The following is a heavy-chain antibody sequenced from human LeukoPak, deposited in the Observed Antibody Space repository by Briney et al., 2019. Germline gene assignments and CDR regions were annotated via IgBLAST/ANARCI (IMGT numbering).Heavy chain of an antibody. CDR2: ISSSSDHI. CDR1: GSTFSSYS. D-gene: IGHD2-2*01. Sequence: PGGSLRLSCAASGSTFSSYSMNWVRQAPGKGLEWVSSISSSSDHIAYADSVKGRFTISRDNAKNALYLQVNSLRAEDTAVYYCARGVVPAAFDYWGQGTLVTASS. V-gene: IGHV3-21*01. CDR3: ARGVVPAAFDY. J-gene: IGHJ4*02.